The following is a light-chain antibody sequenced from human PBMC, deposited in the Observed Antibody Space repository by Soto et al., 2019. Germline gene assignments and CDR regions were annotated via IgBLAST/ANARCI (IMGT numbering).Light chain of an antibody. J-gene: IGLJ2*01. V-gene: IGLV2-14*01. CDR1: SSDVGGYDY. Sequence: QSVLTQPASVPGSPGQSIAISCTGTSSDVGGYDYVSWYQQHPGKAPKVLISDVTDRPSGVSTRFSGSKSGNTASLTISGLQAEDEADYYCSSYTANNSYVLFGGGTQLTVL. CDR3: SSYTANNSYVL. CDR2: DVT.